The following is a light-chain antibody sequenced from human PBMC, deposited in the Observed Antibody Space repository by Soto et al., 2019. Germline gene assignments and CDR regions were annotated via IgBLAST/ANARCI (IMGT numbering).Light chain of an antibody. CDR3: QTWGTGIVV. V-gene: IGLV4-69*01. J-gene: IGLJ3*02. CDR2: LNSDGSH. CDR1: RGHSSYA. Sequence: QLVLTQSPSASASLGASVKLTCTLSRGHSSYAIAWHQQQPEKGPRYLMKLNSDGSHSKGDGIPDRFSGSSSGAERYRTISSLQSEDEADYYCQTWGTGIVVFGGGTKVTVL.